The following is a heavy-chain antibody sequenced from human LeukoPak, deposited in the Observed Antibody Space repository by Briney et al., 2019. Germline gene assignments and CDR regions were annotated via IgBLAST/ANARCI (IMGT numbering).Heavy chain of an antibody. J-gene: IGHJ6*02. CDR1: GFTFSSYA. Sequence: GGSLRLSCAASGFTFSSYAMSWVRQAPGKGLEWVSAISGSGGSTYYADSVKGRFTISRDNPKNTLYLQMNSLRAEDTAVYYCAKEREDYDFWSGYYNYYYGMDVWGQGTTVTVSS. D-gene: IGHD3-3*01. CDR3: AKEREDYDFWSGYYNYYYGMDV. V-gene: IGHV3-23*01. CDR2: ISGSGGST.